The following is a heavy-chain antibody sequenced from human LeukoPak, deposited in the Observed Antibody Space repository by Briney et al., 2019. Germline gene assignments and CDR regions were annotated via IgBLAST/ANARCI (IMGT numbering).Heavy chain of an antibody. CDR3: ASRKLGNDY. CDR1: GGSISSSSYY. V-gene: IGHV4-39*07. D-gene: IGHD7-27*01. CDR2: IYHSGST. Sequence: PSETLSLTCTVSGGSISSSSYYWGWIRQPPGKGLEWIGSIYHSGSTYYNPSLKSRVIISVDTSKNQFSLKLSSVTAADTAVYYCASRKLGNDYWGQGTLVTVSS. J-gene: IGHJ4*02.